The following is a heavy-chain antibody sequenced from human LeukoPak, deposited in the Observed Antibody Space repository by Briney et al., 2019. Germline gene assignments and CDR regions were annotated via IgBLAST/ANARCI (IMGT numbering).Heavy chain of an antibody. CDR2: IYYSGST. J-gene: IGHJ4*02. D-gene: IGHD4-17*01. V-gene: IGHV4-59*08. CDR3: AGRYGDYVGSPFDY. CDR1: GGSISNYF. Sequence: SETLSLTCSVSGGSISNYFWTWIRQPPGKGLEWIGYIYYSGSTNYNPSLKSRVTISVDTSKNQFSLKLSSVTAADTAVYYCAGRYGDYVGSPFDYWGQGTLVTVSS.